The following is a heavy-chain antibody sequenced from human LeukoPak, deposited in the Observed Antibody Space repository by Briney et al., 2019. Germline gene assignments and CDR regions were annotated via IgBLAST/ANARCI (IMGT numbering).Heavy chain of an antibody. Sequence: SETLSLTCTVSGGSISSYFWSWIRQTPGKGLEWIGDIHYSGSTNYNPSLKSRVTISVNTSKNQFSLKLTSVTAADTAVYYCARERRYYYDSSGPLGYWGQGTLVTVSS. CDR1: GGSISSYF. V-gene: IGHV4-59*12. D-gene: IGHD3-22*01. CDR3: ARERRYYYDSSGPLGY. J-gene: IGHJ4*02. CDR2: IHYSGST.